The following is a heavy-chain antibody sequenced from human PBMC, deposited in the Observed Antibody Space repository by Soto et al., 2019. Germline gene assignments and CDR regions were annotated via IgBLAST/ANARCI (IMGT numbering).Heavy chain of an antibody. CDR1: GFTFSSYA. D-gene: IGHD1-26*01. CDR3: ARDFPVIVGAPGDAFDI. Sequence: PGGSLRLSCAASGFTFSSYAMHWVRQAPGKGLEWVAVISYDGSNKYYADSVEGRFTISRDNSKNTLYLQMNSLRAEDTAVYYCARDFPVIVGAPGDAFDIWRQGTMGTVSS. J-gene: IGHJ3*02. CDR2: ISYDGSNK. V-gene: IGHV3-30-3*01.